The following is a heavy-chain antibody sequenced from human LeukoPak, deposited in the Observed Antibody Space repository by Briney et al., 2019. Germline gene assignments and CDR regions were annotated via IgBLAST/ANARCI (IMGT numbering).Heavy chain of an antibody. CDR1: GFTFSNYA. Sequence: PGGSLRLSCAASGFTFSNYAMMWVRQAAGKWLEGISSITGSGDGTYYADSVRGRFTISRDNSENTLFLQVNSLRAEDTAVYFCVKGFVHPTYYFDYWGQGTLVTVSS. J-gene: IGHJ4*02. CDR3: VKGFVHPTYYFDY. V-gene: IGHV3-23*01. D-gene: IGHD3-10*01. CDR2: ITGSGDGT.